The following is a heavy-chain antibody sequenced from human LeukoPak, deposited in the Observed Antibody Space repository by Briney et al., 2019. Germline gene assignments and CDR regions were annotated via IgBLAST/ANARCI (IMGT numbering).Heavy chain of an antibody. CDR3: ANEIAAAGSGAFDI. CDR2: ISSSSSSI. V-gene: IGHV3-48*01. D-gene: IGHD6-13*01. J-gene: IGHJ3*02. CDR1: GFTFSRYH. Sequence: GGSLRLSCAASGFTFSRYHMNWVRQAPGKGLEWVSYISSSSSSIYYVDSVKGRFTISRDNSKNTLYLQMNSLRAEDTAVYYCANEIAAAGSGAFDIWGQGTMVTVSS.